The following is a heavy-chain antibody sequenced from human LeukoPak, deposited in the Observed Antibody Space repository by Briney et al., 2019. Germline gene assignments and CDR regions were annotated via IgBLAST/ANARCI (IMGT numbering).Heavy chain of an antibody. D-gene: IGHD3-22*01. CDR3: AREGSYYDSSGLYYMDV. Sequence: PSETLSLTCAVYGGSFSGYYWSWMRQPPGKGLEWIGEINHSGSTNYNPSLKSRVTISVDTSKNQFSLKLSSVTAADTAVYYCAREGSYYDSSGLYYMDVWGKGTTVTVSS. CDR2: INHSGST. V-gene: IGHV4-34*01. CDR1: GGSFSGYY. J-gene: IGHJ6*03.